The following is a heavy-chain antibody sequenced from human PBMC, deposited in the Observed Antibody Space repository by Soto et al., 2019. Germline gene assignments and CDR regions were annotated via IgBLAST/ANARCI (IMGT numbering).Heavy chain of an antibody. J-gene: IGHJ4*02. CDR2: ISGSGGST. Sequence: EVQLLESGGGLVQPGGSLRLSCAASGFTFSSYAMSWVRQAPGKGLEWVSAISGSGGSTYYADSVKGRFTISRDNSKNTLCLPMNSLRAEDTAVYYCAKDRLYCSGGSCYTSGNYWGQGTLVTVSS. CDR3: AKDRLYCSGGSCYTSGNY. CDR1: GFTFSSYA. D-gene: IGHD2-15*01. V-gene: IGHV3-23*01.